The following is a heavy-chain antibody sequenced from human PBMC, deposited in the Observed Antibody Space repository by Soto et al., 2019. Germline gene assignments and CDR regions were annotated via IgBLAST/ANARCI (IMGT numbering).Heavy chain of an antibody. D-gene: IGHD2-21*02. J-gene: IGHJ4*02. CDR3: ARCGHVVVVTAALDY. V-gene: IGHV1-46*01. CDR1: GDTFTDYY. CDR2: VNPSGGHT. Sequence: QVQLVQSGAEVKKPGASVKVSCKASGDTFTDYYIHWVRQAPGQGLEWMGTVNPSGGHTTYAQHFRGRMTMTRDMSTSNLYMELTSLTSEDTALYYCARCGHVVVVTAALDYWGQGTLVTVSS.